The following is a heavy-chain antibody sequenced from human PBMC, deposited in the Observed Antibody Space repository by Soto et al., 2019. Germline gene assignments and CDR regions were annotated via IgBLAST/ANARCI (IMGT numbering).Heavy chain of an antibody. CDR2: ISGSGGST. V-gene: IGHV3-23*01. CDR3: AKDQAPYDYYYGMDV. CDR1: GFTFSSYA. Sequence: GSLRLSCAASGFTFSSYAMGWVRQAPGKGLEWVSAISGSGGSTYYADSVKGRFTISRDNSKNTLYLQMNSLRAEDTAVFYCAKDQAPYDYYYGMDVWGQGTTVTVSS. J-gene: IGHJ6*02.